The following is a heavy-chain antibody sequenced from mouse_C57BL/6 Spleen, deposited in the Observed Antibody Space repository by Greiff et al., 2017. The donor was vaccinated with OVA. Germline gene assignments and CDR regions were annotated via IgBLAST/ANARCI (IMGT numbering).Heavy chain of an antibody. Sequence: QVQLQQSGAELVKPGASVKMSCKASGYTFTSYWITWVKQRPGQGLEWIGDIYPGSGSTNYNEKFKSKATLTVDTSSSTAYMQLSSLTSEDSAVYYCGREREYDYAMDYWGQGTSVTVSS. CDR1: GYTFTSYW. V-gene: IGHV1-55*01. CDR3: GREREYDYAMDY. CDR2: IYPGSGST. D-gene: IGHD5-2*01. J-gene: IGHJ4*01.